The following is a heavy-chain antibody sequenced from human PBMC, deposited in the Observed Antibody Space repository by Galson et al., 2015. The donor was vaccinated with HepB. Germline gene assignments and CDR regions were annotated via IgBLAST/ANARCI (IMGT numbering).Heavy chain of an antibody. V-gene: IGHV3-74*01. D-gene: IGHD4-11*01. J-gene: IGHJ4*02. CDR1: GFPFSTSY. CDR2: MNSDGSDT. CDR3: ARSIYSDSRFDF. Sequence: SLRLSCAASGFPFSTSYMHWVRQDPGKGLVWVSRMNSDGSDTTYADSVKGRFTISRDNVKNTLLLQMNSLRVEDTAVYYCARSIYSDSRFDFWGQGTLLTVSS.